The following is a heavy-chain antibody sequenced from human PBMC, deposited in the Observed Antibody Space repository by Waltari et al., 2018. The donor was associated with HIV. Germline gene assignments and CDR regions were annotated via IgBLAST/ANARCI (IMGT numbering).Heavy chain of an antibody. D-gene: IGHD3-10*01. J-gene: IGHJ6*02. CDR3: ARREATVVRGVYYYGMDV. CDR1: GFTFRRYW. CDR2: IHSDGSST. V-gene: IGHV3-74*01. Sequence: EVQLVESGGGLVQPGGSLRLSCAASGFTFRRYWVPWVRQAPGKGLVWVSRIHSDGSSTSYADFVKGRFTISRDNAKNTLYLEMNSLRAEDTAVYYCARREATVVRGVYYYGMDVWGQGTTVTVSS.